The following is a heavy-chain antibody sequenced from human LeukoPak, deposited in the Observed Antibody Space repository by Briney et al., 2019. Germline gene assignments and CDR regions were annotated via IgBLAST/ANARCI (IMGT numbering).Heavy chain of an antibody. CDR1: GYTFTGYY. D-gene: IGHD2-8*01. Sequence: ASVKVSCKASGYTFTGYYMHWVRQAPGQGLEWMGWINPNSGGTNYAQKFQGRVTMTRDTSISTAYMELSKLRSDDTAVYYCARVGPPLYYYYYGMDVWGQGTLVTVSS. J-gene: IGHJ6*02. V-gene: IGHV1-2*02. CDR2: INPNSGGT. CDR3: ARVGPPLYYYYYGMDV.